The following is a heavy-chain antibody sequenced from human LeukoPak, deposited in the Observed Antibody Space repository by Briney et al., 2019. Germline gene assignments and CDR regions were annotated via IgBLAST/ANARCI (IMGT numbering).Heavy chain of an antibody. CDR1: GGSISSYY. Sequence: SETLSLTCTVSGGSISSYYRSWIRQPPGKGLEWIGYIYYSGSTNYNPSLKSRVTISVDTSKNQFSLKLSSVTAADTAVYYCAREGSSGWYGHDYWGQGTLVTVSS. D-gene: IGHD6-19*01. CDR3: AREGSSGWYGHDY. CDR2: IYYSGST. V-gene: IGHV4-59*01. J-gene: IGHJ4*02.